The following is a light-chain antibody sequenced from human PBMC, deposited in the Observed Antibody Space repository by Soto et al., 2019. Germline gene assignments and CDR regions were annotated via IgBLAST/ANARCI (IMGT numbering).Light chain of an antibody. J-gene: IGKJ1*01. CDR1: QNVGSN. V-gene: IGKV3-15*01. Sequence: EIMMTQSPATLSASPGERATLSCRASQNVGSNLAWYQERPGQTPRILIFSASTRASGIPTRFSGSGSGADFSLAISGLQSEDFAVYYCQQYNVWWTFGQGNKVE. CDR3: QQYNVWWT. CDR2: SAS.